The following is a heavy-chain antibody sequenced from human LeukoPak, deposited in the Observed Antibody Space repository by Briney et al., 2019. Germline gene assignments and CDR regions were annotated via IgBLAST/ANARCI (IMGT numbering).Heavy chain of an antibody. Sequence: PGGSLRLSCAASGFTFSSYGMHWVRQAPGKGLEWVVVIWYDGSNKYYADSVKGRFTISRDNSKNTLYLQMNSLRAEDTAVYYCARDYRYYFDYWGQGTLVTVSS. J-gene: IGHJ4*02. CDR3: ARDYRYYFDY. CDR2: IWYDGSNK. CDR1: GFTFSSYG. V-gene: IGHV3-33*01. D-gene: IGHD4-11*01.